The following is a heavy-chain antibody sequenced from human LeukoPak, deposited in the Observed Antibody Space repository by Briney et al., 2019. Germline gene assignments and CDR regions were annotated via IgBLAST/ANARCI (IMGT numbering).Heavy chain of an antibody. V-gene: IGHV3-30*18. Sequence: GGSLRLSCAASGFTFSSYGMHWVRQAPGKGLEWVAVISYDGGNKYYADSVKGRFTISRDNSKNTLYLQMNSLRAEDTAVYYCAKHMREPGYYYGMDVWGKGTTVTVSS. CDR1: GFTFSSYG. J-gene: IGHJ6*04. CDR3: AKHMREPGYYYGMDV. CDR2: ISYDGGNK. D-gene: IGHD2-2*01.